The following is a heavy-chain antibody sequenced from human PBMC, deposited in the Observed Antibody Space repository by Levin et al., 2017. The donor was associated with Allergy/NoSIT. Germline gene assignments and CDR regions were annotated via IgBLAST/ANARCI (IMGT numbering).Heavy chain of an antibody. Sequence: LGESLKISCAASGFTFSSYAMSWVRQAPGKGLEWVSAISGSGGSTYYADSVKGRFTISRDNSKNTLYLQMNSLRAEDTAVYYCAILEIVVVPAAIPVGFFDYWGQGTLVTVSS. J-gene: IGHJ4*02. CDR3: AILEIVVVPAAIPVGFFDY. D-gene: IGHD2-2*01. CDR1: GFTFSSYA. V-gene: IGHV3-23*01. CDR2: ISGSGGST.